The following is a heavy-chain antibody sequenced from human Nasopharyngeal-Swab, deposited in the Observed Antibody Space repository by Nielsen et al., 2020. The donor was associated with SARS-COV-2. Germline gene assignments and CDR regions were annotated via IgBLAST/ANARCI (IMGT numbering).Heavy chain of an antibody. D-gene: IGHD5-24*01. Sequence: WIRQPPGKGLEWVGLSRSKIYGATAEYAASVRGRFVVSRDDSKSIAYLQLNSLITEDTGVYYCTREIVEMTPKPYYYYGMDVWGQGTTVTVSS. CDR2: SRSKIYGATA. V-gene: IGHV3-49*02. J-gene: IGHJ6*02. CDR3: TREIVEMTPKPYYYYGMDV.